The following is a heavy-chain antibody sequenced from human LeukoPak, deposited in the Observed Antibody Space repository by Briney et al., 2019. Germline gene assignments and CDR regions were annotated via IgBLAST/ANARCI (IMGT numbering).Heavy chain of an antibody. CDR2: INHSGST. V-gene: IGHV4-34*01. J-gene: IGHJ4*02. Sequence: SETLSLTCAVYGGSFSGYYWSWIRQPPGKGLEWIGEINHSGSTNYNPSLKSRVTISVDTSKNQFSLKLSSVTAADTAVYYCARDQAAAGSFDYWGQGTLVTVSS. CDR3: ARDQAAAGSFDY. CDR1: GGSFSGYY. D-gene: IGHD6-13*01.